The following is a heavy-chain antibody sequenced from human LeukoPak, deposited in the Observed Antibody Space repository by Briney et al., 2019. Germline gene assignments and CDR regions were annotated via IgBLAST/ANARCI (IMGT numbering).Heavy chain of an antibody. CDR1: GFTFSNYG. CDR3: AKGGSSWSRFDL. V-gene: IGHV3-23*01. CDR2: ISGSGDST. D-gene: IGHD6-13*01. J-gene: IGHJ4*02. Sequence: PGGSLRLSCAASGFTFSNYGMNWVRQAPGKGLEWVSLISGSGDSTYYADSVKGRFTISRDNSKNTLSLQMNSLRAEDTAVYYCAKGGSSWSRFDLWGQGTLVTVSS.